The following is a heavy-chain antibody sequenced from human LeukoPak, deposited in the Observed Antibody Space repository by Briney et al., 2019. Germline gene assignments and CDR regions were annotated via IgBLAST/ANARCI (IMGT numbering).Heavy chain of an antibody. CDR1: GFTFSSSG. V-gene: IGHV3-30*18. CDR3: AKEMGDANYFEY. Sequence: GGSLRLSCAASGFTFSSSGMHWVRQAPGKGLEWVSVISYNGSNKYYADSVKGRFTISRDHSKNTLYLQMNGLRAEDTAVYYCAKEMGDANYFEYWGQGTLVTVSS. J-gene: IGHJ4*02. D-gene: IGHD2-8*01. CDR2: ISYNGSNK.